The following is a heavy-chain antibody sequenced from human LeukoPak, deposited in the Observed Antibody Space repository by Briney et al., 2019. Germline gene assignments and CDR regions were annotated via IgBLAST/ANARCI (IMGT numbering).Heavy chain of an antibody. V-gene: IGHV3-66*01. CDR3: AKDPNGDYIGTFDV. CDR2: IHRDGST. D-gene: IGHD4-17*01. CDR1: GFTVTTNY. Sequence: GGSLRLSCAVSGFTVTTNYMSWVRQAPGKGLEWVSIIHRDGSTYYADSVKGRFTTSRDNSKNTLYIQMNSLRVEDTAVYYCAKDPNGDYIGTFDVWGQGTMVTVSS. J-gene: IGHJ3*01.